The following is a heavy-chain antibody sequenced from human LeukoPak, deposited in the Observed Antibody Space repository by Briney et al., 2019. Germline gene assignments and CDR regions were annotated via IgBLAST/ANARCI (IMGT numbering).Heavy chain of an antibody. Sequence: GGSLRLSCAASGFTVSSNYMSWVRQAPGKGLEWVSVIYSGGSTYYADSVKGRFTISRHNSKNTLYLQMNSLRAEDTAVYYCARLIGPRSYYYYGMDVWVQGTTVTVSS. CDR1: GFTVSSNY. V-gene: IGHV3-53*04. D-gene: IGHD2-21*01. J-gene: IGHJ6*02. CDR3: ARLIGPRSYYYYGMDV. CDR2: IYSGGST.